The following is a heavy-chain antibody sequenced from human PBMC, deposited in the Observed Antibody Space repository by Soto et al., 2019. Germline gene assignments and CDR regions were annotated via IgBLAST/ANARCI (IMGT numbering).Heavy chain of an antibody. CDR2: IWYDGSNK. Sequence: QVQLVESGGGVVQPGRSLRLSCAASGFTFSSYGMHWVRQAPGKGLEWVAVIWYDGSNKYYADSVKGRFTISRDNSKNTLYLQMNSLRAEDTAVYYCARVRGRTMVRGVTDAFDIWGQGTMVTVSS. CDR3: ARVRGRTMVRGVTDAFDI. V-gene: IGHV3-33*01. J-gene: IGHJ3*02. CDR1: GFTFSSYG. D-gene: IGHD3-10*01.